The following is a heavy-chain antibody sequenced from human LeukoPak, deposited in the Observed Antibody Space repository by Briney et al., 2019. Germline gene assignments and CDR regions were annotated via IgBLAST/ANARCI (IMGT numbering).Heavy chain of an antibody. J-gene: IGHJ6*02. CDR2: INPNSSGT. CDR1: GYTLTGYY. Sequence: ASVKLSCTASGYTLTGYYMHWVRQAPGQGLEWMGCINPNSSGTNYAQKFQSRVTMTRDTSISRAYMELSRLRYDDTAVYYCARDQNYCSSTSCFYYYYYGMDVWGQGTTVTVSS. V-gene: IGHV1-2*02. D-gene: IGHD2-2*01. CDR3: ARDQNYCSSTSCFYYYYYGMDV.